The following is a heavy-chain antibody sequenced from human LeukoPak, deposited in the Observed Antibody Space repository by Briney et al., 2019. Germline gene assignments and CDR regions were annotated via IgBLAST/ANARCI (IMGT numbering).Heavy chain of an antibody. CDR2: IRYDGSNK. V-gene: IGHV3-30*02. D-gene: IGHD5-12*01. CDR3: AKRYSGYVARLDYMDV. Sequence: PGRSLRLSCAASGFTFSSYAMHWVRQAPGKGLEWVAFIRYDGSNKYYADSVKGRFTISRDNSKNTLYLQMNSLRAEDTAVYYCAKRYSGYVARLDYMDVWGKGTTVTISS. CDR1: GFTFSSYA. J-gene: IGHJ6*03.